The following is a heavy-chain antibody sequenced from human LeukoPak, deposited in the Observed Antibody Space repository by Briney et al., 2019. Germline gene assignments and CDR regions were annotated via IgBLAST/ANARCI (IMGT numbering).Heavy chain of an antibody. CDR3: TRDGSYYGQYYFDY. Sequence: GGSLRLSCVASEFTFSSYSMNWVRQAPGKGLEWISYISSGSHVINYADSVKGRFIISRDNAKNSLYLQLNSLRVEDTAVYYCTRDGSYYGQYYFDYWGQGILVTVSS. D-gene: IGHD1-26*01. CDR2: ISSGSHVI. CDR1: EFTFSSYS. J-gene: IGHJ4*02. V-gene: IGHV3-48*04.